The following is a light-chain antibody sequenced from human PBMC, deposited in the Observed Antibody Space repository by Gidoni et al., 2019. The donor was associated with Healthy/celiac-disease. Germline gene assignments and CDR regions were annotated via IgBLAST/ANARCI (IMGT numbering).Light chain of an antibody. CDR1: QSLLHGNGFNY. J-gene: IGKJ1*01. CDR2: LGS. Sequence: DIVMTQSPLSLPVTPGEPASISCRSSQSLLHGNGFNYLDWYLQKPGQSPQLLIYLGSNRASGVPDRFSGSGAGTDFTLKISRVEAEDVGVYYCMQALQTRWTFGQGTKVEIK. V-gene: IGKV2-28*01. CDR3: MQALQTRWT.